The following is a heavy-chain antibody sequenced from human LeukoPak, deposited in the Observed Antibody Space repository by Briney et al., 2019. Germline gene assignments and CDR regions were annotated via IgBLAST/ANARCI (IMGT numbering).Heavy chain of an antibody. D-gene: IGHD3-9*01. V-gene: IGHV4-34*01. CDR2: INHSGST. CDR3: ARGQRIRYFDH. CDR1: SGSFSGYY. Sequence: PSETLSLTCAVYSGSFSGYYWSWIRQPPGKGLEWIGEINHSGSTNYNPSLKSRVTISVDTSKNQFSLKLSSVTAADTAVYYCARGQRIRYFDHWGQGTLVTVSS. J-gene: IGHJ4*02.